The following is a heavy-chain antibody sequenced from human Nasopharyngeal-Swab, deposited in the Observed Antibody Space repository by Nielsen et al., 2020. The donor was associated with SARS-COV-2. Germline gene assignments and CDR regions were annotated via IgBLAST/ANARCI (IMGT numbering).Heavy chain of an antibody. V-gene: IGHV3-23*01. CDR3: ARARCIRSYSSSCPPYFDY. J-gene: IGHJ4*02. CDR1: GFIFGNYA. CDR2: IGGNGART. D-gene: IGHD6-13*01. Sequence: GESLKISCVASGFIFGNYAMAWVRQAPGKGLEWVSAIGGNGARTHYADSVKGRFTISRDNAKNSLFLQMNSLRAEDTAVYYCARARCIRSYSSSCPPYFDYWGQGTLVTVSS.